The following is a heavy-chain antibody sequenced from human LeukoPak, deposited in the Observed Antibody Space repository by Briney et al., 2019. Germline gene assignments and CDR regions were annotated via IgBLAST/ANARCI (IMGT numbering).Heavy chain of an antibody. D-gene: IGHD2-15*01. V-gene: IGHV1-18*01. Sequence: GASVKVSCKASGYTFTSYGISWVRQAPGQGLEWMGWISPFNGNTNYAQKVQGRVTMTTDTSTSTVYMELRSLRSDDTAVYYCARDLDIVVVAAVLRHYGLDVWGQGTTVTVSS. CDR1: GYTFTSYG. J-gene: IGHJ6*02. CDR2: ISPFNGNT. CDR3: ARDLDIVVVAAVLRHYGLDV.